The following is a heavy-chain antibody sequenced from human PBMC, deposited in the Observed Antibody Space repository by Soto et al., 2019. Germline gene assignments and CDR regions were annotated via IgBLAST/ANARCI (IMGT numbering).Heavy chain of an antibody. Sequence: GESLKISCNGSGYSFTIYWIGLVLQMPGKGLEWMGIIYPGDSDTRYSPSFQGQVTISADKSISTAYLQWSSLKASDTAMYYCARIQGGSYSYYYGMDVWGQGTTVTVSS. CDR3: ARIQGGSYSYYYGMDV. CDR2: IYPGDSDT. J-gene: IGHJ6*02. D-gene: IGHD1-26*01. CDR1: GYSFTIYW. V-gene: IGHV5-51*01.